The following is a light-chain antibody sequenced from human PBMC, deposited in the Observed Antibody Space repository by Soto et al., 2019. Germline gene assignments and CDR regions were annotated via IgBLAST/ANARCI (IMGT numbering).Light chain of an antibody. V-gene: IGLV2-8*01. CDR2: EFN. CDR3: TSYAGGNNV. Sequence: QSVLTQPPSASGSPGQSVTISCTGTSSDVGGYNYVSWYQQHPGKVPKLMVYEFNNRPSGVPDRFSGSKSGNTASLTVSGLQAEDEADYYCTSYAGGNNVFGTGTKLTVL. J-gene: IGLJ1*01. CDR1: SSDVGGYNY.